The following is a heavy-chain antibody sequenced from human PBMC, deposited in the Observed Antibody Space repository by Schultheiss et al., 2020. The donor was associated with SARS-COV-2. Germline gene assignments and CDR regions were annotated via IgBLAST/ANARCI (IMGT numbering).Heavy chain of an antibody. Sequence: TLSLTCTVSGGSISSYYWGWIRQPPGKALEWLARIDWDDDKRYSPSLKSRLTITKDTSKNQVVLTMTNMDPVDTATYYCAHRRGLYDSSGYRYYFDYWGQGTLVTVSS. CDR3: AHRRGLYDSSGYRYYFDY. V-gene: IGHV2-5*02. CDR2: IDWDDDK. D-gene: IGHD3-22*01. CDR1: GGSISSYYWG. J-gene: IGHJ4*02.